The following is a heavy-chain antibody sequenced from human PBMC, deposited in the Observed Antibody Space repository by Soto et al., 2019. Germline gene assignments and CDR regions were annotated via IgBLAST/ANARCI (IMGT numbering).Heavy chain of an antibody. D-gene: IGHD1-7*01. CDR3: ASVSYNWNYAVY. Sequence: SVKVSCKASGGTFSSYAIIWVRQAPGQGLEWMGGIIPIFGTANYAQKFQGRVTITADESTSTAYMELSSLRSEDTAVYYCASVSYNWNYAVYWGQGTLVTVSS. CDR2: IIPIFGTA. V-gene: IGHV1-69*13. J-gene: IGHJ4*02. CDR1: GGTFSSYA.